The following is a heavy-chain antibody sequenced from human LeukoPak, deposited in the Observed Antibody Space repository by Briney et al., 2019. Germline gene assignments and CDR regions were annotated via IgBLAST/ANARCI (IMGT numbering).Heavy chain of an antibody. V-gene: IGHV3-30*04. J-gene: IGHJ6*03. CDR1: GFTFSSYA. CDR2: ISYDGSNK. CDR3: ARVGPNQRYYYYYYMDV. Sequence: PGGSLRLSCAASGFTFSSYAMHWVRQAPGKGLEWVAVISYDGSNKYYADSVKGRFTISRDNSKNTLYLQMNSLRAEDTAVYYCARVGPNQRYYYYYYMDVWGKGTTVTVSS. D-gene: IGHD1-14*01.